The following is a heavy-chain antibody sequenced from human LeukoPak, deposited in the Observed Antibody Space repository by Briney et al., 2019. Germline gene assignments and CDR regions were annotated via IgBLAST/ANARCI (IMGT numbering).Heavy chain of an antibody. CDR3: ANGLYHNF. J-gene: IGHJ4*02. D-gene: IGHD2-2*01. Sequence: GGSLRLSCAASGFTFSSYAMSWVRQAPGKGLEWVSHITTSGGDTYYADSVRGRFTISRDNSKNTLYLQMNSLRAEDTAVYYCANGLYHNFWGQGTLVTVSS. V-gene: IGHV3-23*01. CDR1: GFTFSSYA. CDR2: ITTSGGDT.